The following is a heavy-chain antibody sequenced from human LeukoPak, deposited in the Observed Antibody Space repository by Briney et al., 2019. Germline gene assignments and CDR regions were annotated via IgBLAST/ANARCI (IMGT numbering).Heavy chain of an antibody. CDR1: GFTFSSYA. Sequence: GGSLRLSCAASGFTFSSYAMHWVRQAPGKGLEWVAVISYDGSNKYHADSVKGRFTISRDNSKNTLYLQMNSLRAEDTAVYYCASTWRSENAFDIWGQGTMVTVSS. V-gene: IGHV3-30-3*01. CDR2: ISYDGSNK. D-gene: IGHD3-3*01. J-gene: IGHJ3*02. CDR3: ASTWRSENAFDI.